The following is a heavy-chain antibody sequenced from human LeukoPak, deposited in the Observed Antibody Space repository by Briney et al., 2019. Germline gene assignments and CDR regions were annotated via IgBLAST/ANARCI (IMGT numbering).Heavy chain of an antibody. J-gene: IGHJ4*02. CDR2: ISGSGGST. V-gene: IGHV3-23*01. CDR1: EFTFSSYS. Sequence: GGSLRLSCAASEFTFSSYSMNWVRQAPGKGLEWVSAISGSGGSTYYADSVQGRFTISRDNSKSTLCLQMNSLRAEDTAVYYCAKQLGYCSDGSCYFPYWGQGTLVTVSS. D-gene: IGHD2-15*01. CDR3: AKQLGYCSDGSCYFPY.